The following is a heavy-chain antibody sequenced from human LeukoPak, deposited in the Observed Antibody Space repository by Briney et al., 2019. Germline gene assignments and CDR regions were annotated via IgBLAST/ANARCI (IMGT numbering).Heavy chain of an antibody. CDR1: GFTFSSFH. CDR3: AKDRGTRPPIDPPDV. D-gene: IGHD1-14*01. V-gene: IGHV3-48*01. Sequence: GGSLRLSCAASGFTFSSFHINWVRQAPGKGLEWLSYISRDSTTIYYADSAKGRFTISRDNSKNTLYLQMNSLRAEDTAVYYCAKDRGTRPPIDPPDVWGQGTTVTVSS. J-gene: IGHJ6*02. CDR2: ISRDSTTI.